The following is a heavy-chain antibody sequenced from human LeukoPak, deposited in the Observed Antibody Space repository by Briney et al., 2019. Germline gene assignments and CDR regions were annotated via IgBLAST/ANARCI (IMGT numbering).Heavy chain of an antibody. CDR3: ARDMSGRGAFYY. V-gene: IGHV3-33*08. J-gene: IGHJ4*02. D-gene: IGHD3-10*02. Sequence: GGSLRLPCAASGFTFSSYAMHWVRQAPGKGLEWVAVIWYDGSNKYYADSVKGRFTISRDNSKNTLYLQMNSLRAEDTAVYYCARDMSGRGAFYYWGQGTLVTVSS. CDR2: IWYDGSNK. CDR1: GFTFSSYA.